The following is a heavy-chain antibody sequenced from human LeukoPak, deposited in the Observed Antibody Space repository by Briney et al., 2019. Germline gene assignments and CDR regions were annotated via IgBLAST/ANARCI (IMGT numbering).Heavy chain of an antibody. J-gene: IGHJ4*02. CDR2: ISGSGGST. Sequence: PGGSLRLSCAASGFTFSSYAMSWVRQAPGKGLEWVSAISGSGGSTYYADSVKGRFTISRDNSKNTLYLQMNSLRAEDTAVYYCAKPTVNYYDSSGYIDLGYSDYWGQGTLVTVSS. CDR1: GFTFSSYA. D-gene: IGHD3-22*01. V-gene: IGHV3-23*01. CDR3: AKPTVNYYDSSGYIDLGYSDY.